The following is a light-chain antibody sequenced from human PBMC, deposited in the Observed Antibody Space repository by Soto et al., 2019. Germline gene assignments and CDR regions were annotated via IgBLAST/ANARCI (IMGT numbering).Light chain of an antibody. CDR2: DAS. CDR1: QSVRNSL. Sequence: EIVLTQSPGTLSLSPGERATLSCSSSQSVRNSLLAWYQQKPGQPPRLLIYDASTRATATPERFSGSGSGTDFTLTISRLEPEDFAVYYCHQYDSIVQTFGQGTKVDIK. V-gene: IGKV3-20*01. CDR3: HQYDSIVQT. J-gene: IGKJ1*01.